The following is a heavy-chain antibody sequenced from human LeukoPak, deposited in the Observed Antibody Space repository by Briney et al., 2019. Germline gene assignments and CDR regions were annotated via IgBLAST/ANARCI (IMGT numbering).Heavy chain of an antibody. V-gene: IGHV3-53*05. Sequence: GGSLRLSCAASGFTVSSNYMSWVRQAPGEGLEWVSVIYSGGSTYYADSVKGRFTISRDNSKNTLYLQMNSLRAEDTAVYYCARAGVDTAMVIYYYYYMDVWGKGTTVTVSS. CDR3: ARAGVDTAMVIYYYYYMDV. CDR1: GFTVSSNY. J-gene: IGHJ6*03. CDR2: IYSGGST. D-gene: IGHD5-18*01.